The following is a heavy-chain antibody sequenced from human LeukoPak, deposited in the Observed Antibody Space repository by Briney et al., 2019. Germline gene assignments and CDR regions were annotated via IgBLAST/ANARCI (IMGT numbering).Heavy chain of an antibody. V-gene: IGHV3-23*01. Sequence: GFLRLSCAASGFTLRRYYMSLVRQAPGEGLEGVSTITTSDGNTYYADSVKGRFTVSRDNSKNTLFLQMNSLRAEDTAVYYCAKDGGLWVSAHWGDSWGRGTLVTVSS. CDR2: ITTSDGNT. CDR3: AKDGGLWVSAHWGDS. CDR1: GFTLRRYY. D-gene: IGHD7-27*01. J-gene: IGHJ4*02.